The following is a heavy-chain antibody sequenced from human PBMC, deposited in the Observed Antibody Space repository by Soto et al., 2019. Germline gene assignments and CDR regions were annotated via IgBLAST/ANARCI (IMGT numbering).Heavy chain of an antibody. CDR1: RGSVSSGDYS. Sequence: SETLSLTCSVSRGSVSSGDYSWSWIRQPPGKGLEWIGYIYSSGNTNYNPSLKSRVIISVDTSKNLFSLKLTSVTAADTAVYYCARIPVDTAMIYWLDPWGQGTMVTVSS. J-gene: IGHJ5*02. D-gene: IGHD5-18*01. CDR3: ARIPVDTAMIYWLDP. V-gene: IGHV4-61*08. CDR2: IYSSGNT.